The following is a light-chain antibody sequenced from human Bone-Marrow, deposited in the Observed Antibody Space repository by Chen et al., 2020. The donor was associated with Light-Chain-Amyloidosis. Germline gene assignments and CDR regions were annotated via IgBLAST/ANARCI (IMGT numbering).Light chain of an antibody. CDR3: QQDNKIPIT. CDR2: AAS. CDR1: QGISTY. V-gene: IGKV1-16*01. J-gene: IGKJ4*01. Sequence: DIQMTQSPSSLPASVGDRVTITCRASQGISTYLAWIQHKPGQAPKSLIYAASSLPSGVPSIFSGSGSGTDVTLTINSLQPEDFATDYCQQDNKIPITFGGGTKVAI.